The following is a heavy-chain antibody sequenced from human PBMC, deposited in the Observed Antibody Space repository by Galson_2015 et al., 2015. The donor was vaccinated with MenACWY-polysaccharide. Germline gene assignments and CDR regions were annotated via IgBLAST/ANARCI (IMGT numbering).Heavy chain of an antibody. D-gene: IGHD1-26*01. J-gene: IGHJ4*02. CDR3: AKAEHSGSLGGLDY. CDR2: ISGSGGST. Sequence: SLRLSCAASGFTFSSYAMSWVRQAPGRGLEWVSGISGSGGSTYYADSVKGRFTISRDKSKNTLYLQMNGLRAEDTAVYFCAKAEHSGSLGGLDYWGQGTLVTVSS. CDR1: GFTFSSYA. V-gene: IGHV3-23*01.